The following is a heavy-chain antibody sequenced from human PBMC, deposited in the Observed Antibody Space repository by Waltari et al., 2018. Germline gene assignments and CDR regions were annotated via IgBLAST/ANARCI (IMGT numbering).Heavy chain of an antibody. D-gene: IGHD6-13*01. CDR1: GGSISSSSYY. CDR2: IYDSGST. Sequence: QLQLQESGPGLVKPSETLSLTCTVSGGSISSSSYYWGWIRQPPGKGLEWIGSIYDSGSTYYSPSLKSRVTIAVDTSKNQFSLRLSAVTAADTAVYYCARLPYSSSWRDYYYMDVWGKGTTVTVSS. J-gene: IGHJ6*03. V-gene: IGHV4-39*01. CDR3: ARLPYSSSWRDYYYMDV.